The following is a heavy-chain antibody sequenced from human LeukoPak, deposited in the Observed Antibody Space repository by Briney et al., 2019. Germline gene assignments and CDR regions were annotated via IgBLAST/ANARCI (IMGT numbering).Heavy chain of an antibody. CDR1: GYIFTSYG. Sequence: ASVKVSCKASGYIFTSYGGTWVRQAPGQGLEWMGWISVYNGNTNYAQKLQGRVTMTTDLSTSTAYMELRSLRSGDTAVYYCARGMVTAYYYDSSGYYPNDYWGQGTLVTVSS. V-gene: IGHV1-18*01. J-gene: IGHJ4*02. CDR3: ARGMVTAYYYDSSGYYPNDY. CDR2: ISVYNGNT. D-gene: IGHD3-22*01.